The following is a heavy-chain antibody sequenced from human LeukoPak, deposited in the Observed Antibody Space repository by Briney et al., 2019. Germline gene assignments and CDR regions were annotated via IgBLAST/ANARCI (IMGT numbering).Heavy chain of an antibody. CDR1: GGTFSSYA. CDR2: IIPIFGTA. J-gene: IGHJ6*03. V-gene: IGHV1-69*05. CDR3: ARVGMTVAARHDYYYHYIDA. D-gene: IGHD6-6*01. Sequence: SVKVSCKASGGTFSSYAIRWVRQAPGQGLEWMGGIIPIFGTANYAQKFQGRVTITTDESTSTAYMELSSLRSEDTAVYYCARVGMTVAARHDYYYHYIDACGDRTTVTVSS.